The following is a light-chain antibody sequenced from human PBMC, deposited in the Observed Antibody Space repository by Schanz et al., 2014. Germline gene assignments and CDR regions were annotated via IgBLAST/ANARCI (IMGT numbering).Light chain of an antibody. J-gene: IGLJ1*01. Sequence: QSALTQPASVSGSPGQSITISCTGTSSDVGSYKLVSWYQQHPGKAPKLMIYDVSNRPSGVSNRFSGSKSGNTASLTISGLQAEDEADYYCTSYTSSITYVFGTGTKLTVL. V-gene: IGLV2-14*02. CDR1: SSDVGSYKL. CDR2: DVS. CDR3: TSYTSSITYV.